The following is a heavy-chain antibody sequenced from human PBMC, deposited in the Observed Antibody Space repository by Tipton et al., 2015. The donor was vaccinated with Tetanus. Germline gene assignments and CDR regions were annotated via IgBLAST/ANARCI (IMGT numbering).Heavy chain of an antibody. D-gene: IGHD3-16*01. CDR3: ARDHGITWGGMGYYYGMDV. J-gene: IGHJ6*02. CDR1: GGSINSGTFY. V-gene: IGHV4-30-4*08. Sequence: GLVKPSETLSLTCTVSGGSINSGTFYWDWIRQTPGKGLEWLGYIYYSGSTYYNPSLKSRVTISVDTSKNQFSLRLSSVTAADTAVYYCARDHGITWGGMGYYYGMDVWGQGTTVTVSS. CDR2: IYYSGST.